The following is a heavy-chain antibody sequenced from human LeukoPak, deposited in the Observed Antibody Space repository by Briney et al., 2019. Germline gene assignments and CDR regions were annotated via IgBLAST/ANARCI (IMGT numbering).Heavy chain of an antibody. V-gene: IGHV4-59*01. D-gene: IGHD3-22*01. J-gene: IGHJ4*02. CDR2: IYYSGST. CDR1: GGSISSYY. Sequence: SETLSLTCTVSGGSISSYYWSWIRQPPGKGLEWIGYIYYSGSTNYNPSLKSRVTISVDTSKNQFSLKLSSVTAADTAVYYCAREGRPDYYDSSGYPPSFDYWGQGTLVTVSS. CDR3: AREGRPDYYDSSGYPPSFDY.